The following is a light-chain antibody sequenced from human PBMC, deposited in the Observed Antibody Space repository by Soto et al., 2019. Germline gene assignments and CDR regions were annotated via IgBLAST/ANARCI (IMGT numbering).Light chain of an antibody. CDR1: QGITDY. J-gene: IGKJ1*01. CDR3: QNYNSAPWT. Sequence: DIPMTQSPSSLSASVGDRVTITCRASQGITDYLAWYKQKPGQVPHLLIYAASTLQSGVPSRFSGSGAGTDFTLTITGLQPEDGANYYCQNYNSAPWTFGQGTKVEIK. CDR2: AAS. V-gene: IGKV1-27*01.